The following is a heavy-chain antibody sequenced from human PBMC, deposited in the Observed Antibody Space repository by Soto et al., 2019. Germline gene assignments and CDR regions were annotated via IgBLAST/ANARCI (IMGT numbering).Heavy chain of an antibody. J-gene: IGHJ6*03. V-gene: IGHV1-69*04. CDR3: ARERYYYMDV. CDR2: IIPILGIA. CDR1: GGSFSSYT. Sequence: GASVKVSCKASGGSFSSYTISWVRQAPGQGLEWMGRIIPILGIANYAQKFQGWVTMTRDTSISTAYMELSRLRSDDTAVYYCARERYYYMDVWGKGTTVTVSS.